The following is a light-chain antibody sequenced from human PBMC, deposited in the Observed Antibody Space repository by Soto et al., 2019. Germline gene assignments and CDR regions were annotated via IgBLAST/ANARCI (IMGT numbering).Light chain of an antibody. V-gene: IGKV3-15*01. J-gene: IGKJ4*01. CDR3: QPYNNWPLT. CDR2: ATS. CDR1: QSISSN. Sequence: EIVLKQSPATLSVSPGERVTLSCRASQSISSNLAWHQQKPGQAPRLLIYATSTRATGIPARFSGSGSGTEFTLTISSLQSEDFAVYYCQPYNNWPLTFGGGTKVDIK.